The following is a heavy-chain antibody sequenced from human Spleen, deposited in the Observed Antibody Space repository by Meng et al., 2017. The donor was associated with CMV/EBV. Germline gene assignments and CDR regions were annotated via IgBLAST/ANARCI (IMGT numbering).Heavy chain of an antibody. D-gene: IGHD3-22*01. V-gene: IGHV3-11*04. CDR2: ISSGTTI. CDR1: SDYY. CDR3: ARASPGYYDTSGYFENYYLDY. J-gene: IGHJ4*02. Sequence: SDYYMSWIRQAPGKGLEWVSYISSGTTIYYADSVKGRFTISRDNAKNSLYLQMNSLRAEDTAVYYCARASPGYYDTSGYFENYYLDYWGQGTLVTVSS.